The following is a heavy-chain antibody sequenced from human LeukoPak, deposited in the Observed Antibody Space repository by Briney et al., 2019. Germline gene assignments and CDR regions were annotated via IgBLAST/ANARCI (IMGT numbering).Heavy chain of an antibody. Sequence: SETLSLTCTVSGGSITSSSYYWGWIRQPPGKGLEWIGSIYHSGSTYYNPSLKSRVTISVDTSKNQFSLKLSSVTAADTAVYYCARRMEGYSSGWYYYYYMDVWGKGTTVTVSS. CDR2: IYHSGST. V-gene: IGHV4-39*07. D-gene: IGHD6-19*01. CDR1: GGSITSSSYY. CDR3: ARRMEGYSSGWYYYYYMDV. J-gene: IGHJ6*03.